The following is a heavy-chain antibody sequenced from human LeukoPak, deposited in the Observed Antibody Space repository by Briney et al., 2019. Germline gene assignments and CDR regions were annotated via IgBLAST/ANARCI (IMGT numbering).Heavy chain of an antibody. CDR3: ARGRGCSYGSYY. D-gene: IGHD5-18*01. V-gene: IGHV4-34*01. Sequence: SETLSLTCAVYGGSFSGYYWSWIRQPPGKGLEWIGEINHSGSTNYNPSLKSRVTISVDTSKNQFSLKLSSVTAADTAVYYCARGRGCSYGSYYWGQGTLVTVSS. CDR2: INHSGST. J-gene: IGHJ4*02. CDR1: GGSFSGYY.